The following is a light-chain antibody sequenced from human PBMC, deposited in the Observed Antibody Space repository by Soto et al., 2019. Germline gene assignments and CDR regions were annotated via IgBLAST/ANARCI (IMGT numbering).Light chain of an antibody. CDR1: NIGSKS. V-gene: IGLV3-21*04. J-gene: IGLJ2*01. CDR2: HDS. Sequence: SYELTQPPSVSVAPGKTARITCGGNNIGSKSVHWYQQKPGQAPVLVIYHDSDRPSGIPERFSGSNSGNTATLTISRVEAGDDAAYYCQVWDSSSDHVVFGGGTKVTVL. CDR3: QVWDSSSDHVV.